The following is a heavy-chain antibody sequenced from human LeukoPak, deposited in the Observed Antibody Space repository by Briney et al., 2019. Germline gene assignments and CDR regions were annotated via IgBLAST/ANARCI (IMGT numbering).Heavy chain of an antibody. Sequence: GASVKVSCKASGYTFTNYYVHWVRQAPGQGLEWMGIINPSDGSTSYAQKFQGSVTMTRDMSTSTVYMELSSLRSDDTAVYYCARDREMATILYAFDIWGQGTMVTVSS. D-gene: IGHD5-24*01. CDR1: GYTFTNYY. J-gene: IGHJ3*02. CDR2: INPSDGST. V-gene: IGHV1-46*01. CDR3: ARDREMATILYAFDI.